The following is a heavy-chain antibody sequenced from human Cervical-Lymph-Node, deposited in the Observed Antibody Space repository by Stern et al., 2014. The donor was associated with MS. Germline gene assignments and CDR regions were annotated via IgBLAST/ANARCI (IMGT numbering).Heavy chain of an antibody. CDR2: ICWNGGSR. Sequence: EVQLVESGGGLVQPGRSLRLSWVASGFTFDAYAMHWVRQAPGKGLEWVSGICWNGGSRNSADSVTDRVTISRDNAKHSLCLQMSSLRPEDTAFYYCAKTLGRSYHDPFDMWGQGTLVIVSS. J-gene: IGHJ3*02. CDR3: AKTLGRSYHDPFDM. CDR1: GFTFDAYA. D-gene: IGHD3-16*02. V-gene: IGHV3-9*01.